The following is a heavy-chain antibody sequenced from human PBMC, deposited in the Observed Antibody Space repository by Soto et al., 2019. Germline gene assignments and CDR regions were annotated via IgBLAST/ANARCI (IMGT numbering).Heavy chain of an antibody. CDR3: ARLPDSGSYIDS. D-gene: IGHD1-26*01. J-gene: IGHJ4*02. V-gene: IGHV4-34*01. CDR1: SGSFSGYY. Sequence: SETLSLTCAVYSGSFSGYYWSWIRQPPGRGLEWIGEINHRGRTNYNPSLKSRVTISVDTPKNQFSLKVTSVTAADTAVYYCARLPDSGSYIDSWGQGTLVTVPQ. CDR2: INHRGRT.